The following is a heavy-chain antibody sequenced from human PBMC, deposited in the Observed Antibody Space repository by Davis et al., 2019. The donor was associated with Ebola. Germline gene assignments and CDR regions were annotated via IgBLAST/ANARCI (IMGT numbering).Heavy chain of an antibody. J-gene: IGHJ5*02. D-gene: IGHD1-26*01. CDR2: ISYDGSNK. CDR1: GFTFSSYS. V-gene: IGHV3-30*18. Sequence: PGGSLRLSCAASGFTFSSYSMNWVRQAPGKGLEWVAVISYDGSNKYYADSVKGRFTISRDNSKNTLYLQMNSLRAEDTAVYYCAKTGSYWGNWFDPWGQGTLVTVSS. CDR3: AKTGSYWGNWFDP.